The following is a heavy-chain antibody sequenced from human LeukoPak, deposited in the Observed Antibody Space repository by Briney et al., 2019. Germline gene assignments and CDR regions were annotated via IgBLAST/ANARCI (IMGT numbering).Heavy chain of an antibody. V-gene: IGHV3-23*01. CDR2: ITGGGGT. Sequence: PGGSLRLSCAASGFTFSSYEMNWVRQAPGKGLEWVSGITGGGGTYYADSVRGRFTISRDNSKQNLYLQMSSLRVEDTAVYYCAKNPANRPYYFDSWGQGTLVTVSS. CDR3: AKNPANRPYYFDS. D-gene: IGHD1-14*01. J-gene: IGHJ4*02. CDR1: GFTFSSYE.